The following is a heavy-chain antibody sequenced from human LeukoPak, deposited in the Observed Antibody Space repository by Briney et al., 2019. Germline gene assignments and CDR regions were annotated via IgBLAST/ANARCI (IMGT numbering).Heavy chain of an antibody. D-gene: IGHD3-10*01. CDR1: GFNFRAYW. V-gene: IGHV3-7*01. Sequence: PGGSLRLSCTTSGFNFRAYWMGWVRQAPGKGLEWVANIHQHGSKENYLDSVKGRFTISRGNAKNSLYLQMNSLRAEDTAVYYCARDRTYYYGSGSQHYYYYGMGVWGQGTTVTVSS. J-gene: IGHJ6*02. CDR3: ARDRTYYYGSGSQHYYYYGMGV. CDR2: IHQHGSKE.